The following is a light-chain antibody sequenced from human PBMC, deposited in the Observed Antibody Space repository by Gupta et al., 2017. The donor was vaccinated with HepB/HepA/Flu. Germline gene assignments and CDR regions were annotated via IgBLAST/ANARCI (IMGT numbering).Light chain of an antibody. J-gene: IGLJ3*02. Sequence: SSELTQDPAVSVAWRQTARLTCQGDSIRSYYTTWYQQKPGQAPILVSYGKNNRPSGIPDRFSGSSSGNTASLTITGAQAEDEADYYCHSRDSSATHWVFGGGTKLTVL. CDR2: GKN. CDR3: HSRDSSATHWV. CDR1: SIRSYY. V-gene: IGLV3-19*01.